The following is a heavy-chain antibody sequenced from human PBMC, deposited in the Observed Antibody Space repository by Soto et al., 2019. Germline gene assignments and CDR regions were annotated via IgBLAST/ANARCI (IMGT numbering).Heavy chain of an antibody. J-gene: IGHJ5*02. Sequence: ASVKVSCKASGGTFSSYAISWVRQAPGQGLEWMGGIIPIFGTANYAQKFQGRVTITADESTSTAYMELSSLRSEDTAVYYCARDGGAGDYYDSSGYYYGWFDPWGQGTLVTV. CDR1: GGTFSSYA. CDR2: IIPIFGTA. D-gene: IGHD3-22*01. CDR3: ARDGGAGDYYDSSGYYYGWFDP. V-gene: IGHV1-69*13.